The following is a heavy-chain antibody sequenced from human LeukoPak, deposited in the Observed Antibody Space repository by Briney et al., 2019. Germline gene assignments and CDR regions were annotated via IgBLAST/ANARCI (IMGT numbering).Heavy chain of an antibody. Sequence: GGSLRLSCAGSGFTFSGYSMHWVRQAPGKGLEWVAYISTSGSSAYYTDSVQGRFTISRDNAKNSLYLQMNSLRAEDTAVYYCVKPYYFSSGSLNWGQGTLVSVSS. CDR3: VKPYYFSSGSLN. V-gene: IGHV3-48*01. J-gene: IGHJ4*02. CDR1: GFTFSGYS. D-gene: IGHD3-10*01. CDR2: ISTSGSSA.